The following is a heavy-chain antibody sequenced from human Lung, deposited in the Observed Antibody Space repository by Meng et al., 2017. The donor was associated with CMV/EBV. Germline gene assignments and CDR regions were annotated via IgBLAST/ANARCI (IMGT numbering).Heavy chain of an antibody. V-gene: IGHV3-30*14. J-gene: IGHJ4*02. CDR2: VSYDGSRK. CDR3: VRSYNNNWHTFDF. Sequence: SCAASGFSFNRFSMHWVRQGPGKGLEWVAIVSYDGSRKYYADSVKVRFTISRDNSKNTVYLQMNSLRAEDTATFYCVRSYNNNWHTFDFGGQGTXVTVSS. CDR1: GFSFNRFS. D-gene: IGHD1-14*01.